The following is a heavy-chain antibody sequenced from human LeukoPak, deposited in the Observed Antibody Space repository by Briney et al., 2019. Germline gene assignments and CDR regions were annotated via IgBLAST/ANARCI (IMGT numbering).Heavy chain of an antibody. CDR3: ARDKGVWSGYFDY. J-gene: IGHJ4*02. Sequence: GASVNVSCKASGYTFTGYYMHWVRQAPGQGLEWMGWINPNSGGTNYAQKFQGRVTMTRDTSISTAYMELSRLRSDDTAVYYCARDKGVWSGYFDYWGQGTLVTVTS. D-gene: IGHD3-3*01. CDR1: GYTFTGYY. V-gene: IGHV1-2*02. CDR2: INPNSGGT.